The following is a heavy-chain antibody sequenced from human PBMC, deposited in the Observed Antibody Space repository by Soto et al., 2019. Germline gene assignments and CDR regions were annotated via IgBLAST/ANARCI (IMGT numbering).Heavy chain of an antibody. CDR1: GGSISSYY. D-gene: IGHD4-4*01. CDR3: ARGTPITVTTFDYYYGMDV. J-gene: IGHJ6*02. Sequence: SETLSLTCTVSGGSISSYYWSWIRQPPGKGLEWIGYIYYSGSTNYNLSLKSRVTISVDTSKNQFSLKLSSVTAADTAVYYCARGTPITVTTFDYYYGMDVWGQGTTVTVSS. CDR2: IYYSGST. V-gene: IGHV4-59*01.